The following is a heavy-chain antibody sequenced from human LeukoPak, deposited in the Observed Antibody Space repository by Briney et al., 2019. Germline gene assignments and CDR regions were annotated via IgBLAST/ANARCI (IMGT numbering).Heavy chain of an antibody. CDR2: IKQDGSEK. CDR1: GFTFRGYA. V-gene: IGHV3-7*01. CDR3: ARFYCSGGSCYSFSDAFDI. D-gene: IGHD2-15*01. J-gene: IGHJ3*02. Sequence: GGSLRLSCAASGFTFRGYAMTWVRQAPGKGLEWVANIKQDGSEKYYVDSVKGRFTISRDNAKNSLYLRMNSLGAEDTAVYYCARFYCSGGSCYSFSDAFDIWGQGTMVTVSS.